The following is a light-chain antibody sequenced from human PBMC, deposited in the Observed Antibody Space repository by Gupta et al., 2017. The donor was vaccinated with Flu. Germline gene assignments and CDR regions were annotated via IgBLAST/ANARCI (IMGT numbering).Light chain of an antibody. CDR1: QSVSSSD. V-gene: IGKV3-20*01. CDR3: QQYGSSPPYS. CDR2: GAS. J-gene: IGKJ2*03. Sequence: EIVLTQSPGTLSLSPGERATLSCRASQSVSSSDLAWYQQKPGQAPRRLIYGASSRATGIPDRFSGSGSGTDFTLTISRLEPEDVAVDYGQQYGSSPPYSFGQGTKLEIK.